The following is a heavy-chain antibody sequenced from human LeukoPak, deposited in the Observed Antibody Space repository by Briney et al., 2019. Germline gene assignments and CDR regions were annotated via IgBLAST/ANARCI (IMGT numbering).Heavy chain of an antibody. D-gene: IGHD6-19*01. Sequence: GGSLRLSCAASGFTFSSYWMNWARQAPGKGLEWVASINHNGNVNYYVDSVKGRFTISRDNAKNSLYLQMSNLRAEDTAVYYCAKDSGGSGWFDYWGQGTLVTVSS. V-gene: IGHV3-7*03. CDR1: GFTFSSYW. CDR3: AKDSGGSGWFDY. CDR2: INHNGNVN. J-gene: IGHJ4*02.